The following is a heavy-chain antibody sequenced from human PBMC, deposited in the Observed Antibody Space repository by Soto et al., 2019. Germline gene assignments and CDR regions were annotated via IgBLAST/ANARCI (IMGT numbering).Heavy chain of an antibody. V-gene: IGHV3-23*01. CDR2: ISGSGGST. J-gene: IGHJ4*02. CDR3: AKDPTTLTTGFAY. Sequence: EVQLLESGGGLVQPGGSLRLSCAASGFTFSSYAMSWVGQAPGKGLEWVSAISGSGGSTYYADSVKGRFPISRDNSKNTLYLQMNSLRAEDTAVYYCAKDPTTLTTGFAYWGQGTLVTVSS. CDR1: GFTFSSYA. D-gene: IGHD4-17*01.